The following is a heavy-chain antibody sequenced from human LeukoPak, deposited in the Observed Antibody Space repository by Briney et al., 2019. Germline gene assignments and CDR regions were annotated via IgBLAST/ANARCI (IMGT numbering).Heavy chain of an antibody. CDR3: ARELQDYYDSSGYDAFDI. Sequence: GASVKVSCKASGYTFTGYYMHWVRQAPGQGLEWMGIINPSGGSTSYAQKFQGRVTMTRDMSTSTVYMELSSLRSEDTAVYYCARELQDYYDSSGYDAFDIWGQGTMVTVSS. CDR2: INPSGGST. D-gene: IGHD3-22*01. CDR1: GYTFTGYY. V-gene: IGHV1-46*01. J-gene: IGHJ3*02.